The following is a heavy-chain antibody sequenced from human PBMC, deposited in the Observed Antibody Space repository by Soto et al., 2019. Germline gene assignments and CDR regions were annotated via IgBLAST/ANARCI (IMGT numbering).Heavy chain of an antibody. J-gene: IGHJ6*01. D-gene: IGHD1-26*01. Sequence: PGGSLRLSCAVSGFSVSVNYMTWVRQAPGKGLECVSIIYGGGTTYYADSVKGRFTISRDNSKNTLYLQMNSLRAEDTAVYYCARRHSERYSYGMDVWGQGTTVTVSS. CDR1: GFSVSVNY. CDR3: ARRHSERYSYGMDV. V-gene: IGHV3-53*01. CDR2: IYGGGTT.